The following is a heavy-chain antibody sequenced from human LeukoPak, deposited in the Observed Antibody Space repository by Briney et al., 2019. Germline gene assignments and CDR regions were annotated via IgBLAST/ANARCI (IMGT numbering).Heavy chain of an antibody. J-gene: IGHJ4*02. Sequence: GASVKVSCKASGYTFTTYHMNWVRQAPGQGLEWMGIINPSGGDTSYAQKFQGRVTMTRDTSTSTVYMELSSLRSEDTAVYYCATSFWSGDKGPTNDYWGQGTLVTVSS. CDR1: GYTFTTYH. D-gene: IGHD3-3*01. CDR3: ATSFWSGDKGPTNDY. CDR2: INPSGGDT. V-gene: IGHV1-46*01.